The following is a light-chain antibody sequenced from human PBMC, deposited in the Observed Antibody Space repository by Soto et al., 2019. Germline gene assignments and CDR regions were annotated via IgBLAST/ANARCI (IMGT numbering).Light chain of an antibody. V-gene: IGKV1-12*01. CDR2: IAS. CDR3: QQSKTFPLT. Sequence: DIQMTQSPSSVSASVGDRVPITCGASQDINSWLTWYQQKPGKAPKVLIYIASRLQSGVPSRFSGRGSGTDFSLTISNLQPEDFATYFCQQSKTFPLTVGGGTKVDIK. J-gene: IGKJ4*01. CDR1: QDINSW.